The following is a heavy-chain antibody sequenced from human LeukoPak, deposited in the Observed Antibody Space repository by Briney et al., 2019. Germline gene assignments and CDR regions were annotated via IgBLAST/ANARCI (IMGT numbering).Heavy chain of an antibody. CDR1: GFTFSSYG. CDR3: ARGYSSSWYNSDFDY. CDR2: IWYDGSNK. Sequence: GGSLRLSCAASGFTFSSYGMHWVRQAPGKGLEWVAVIWYDGSNKYYADSVKGRFTSSRDNSKNTLYLQMNSLRAEDTAVYYCARGYSSSWYNSDFDYWGQGTLVTVSS. V-gene: IGHV3-33*01. D-gene: IGHD6-13*01. J-gene: IGHJ4*02.